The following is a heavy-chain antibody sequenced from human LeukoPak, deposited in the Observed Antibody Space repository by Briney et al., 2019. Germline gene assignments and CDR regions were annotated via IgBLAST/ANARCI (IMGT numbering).Heavy chain of an antibody. J-gene: IGHJ3*02. CDR1: GGSISSGSYY. CDR2: IYTSGST. Sequence: KPSETLSLTCTVSGGSISSGSYYWSWIRQPAGKGLEWIGRIYTSGSTNYNPSLKSRVTISVDTSKNQFSLKLSSVTAADTAVYYCARAEVSVVRGVGLAFDIWGQGTMVTVSS. CDR3: ARAEVSVVRGVGLAFDI. D-gene: IGHD3-10*01. V-gene: IGHV4-61*02.